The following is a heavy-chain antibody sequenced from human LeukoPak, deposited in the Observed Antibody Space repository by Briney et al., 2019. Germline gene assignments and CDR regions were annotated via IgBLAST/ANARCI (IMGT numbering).Heavy chain of an antibody. D-gene: IGHD2-21*02. J-gene: IGHJ4*02. V-gene: IGHV1-69*04. Sequence: SVKVSCKASGGTISSYAISWVRQAPGQGLEWMGRVIPIFDIANYAQKFQGRVTITADKSTSTAYMELSSLRSEDTAVYYCAREVLAYCGGDCYSPFDYWGQGTLVTVSS. CDR2: VIPIFDIA. CDR3: AREVLAYCGGDCYSPFDY. CDR1: GGTISSYA.